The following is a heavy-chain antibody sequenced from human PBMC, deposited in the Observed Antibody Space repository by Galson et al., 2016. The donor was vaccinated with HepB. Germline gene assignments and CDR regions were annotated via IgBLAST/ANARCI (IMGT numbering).Heavy chain of an antibody. Sequence: SVKVSCKASGYTFTSYYMHWVRQAPGQGLEWMGIINPSGGSIMYAQKFQGRVTMTSDTSTSTVYMDLSSLRFEDTAVYYCAREGYCATSSCNEDYYGMDVCDKGTTVTVSS. CDR3: AREGYCATSSCNEDYYGMDV. V-gene: IGHV1-46*01. CDR1: GYTFTSYY. CDR2: INPSGGSI. D-gene: IGHD2-2*01. J-gene: IGHJ6*04.